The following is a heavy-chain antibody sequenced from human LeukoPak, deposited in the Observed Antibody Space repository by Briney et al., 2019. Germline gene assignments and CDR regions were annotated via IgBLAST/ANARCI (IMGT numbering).Heavy chain of an antibody. CDR3: AKSGGILWSAPRY. J-gene: IGHJ4*02. CDR1: GLTFSSYA. Sequence: GGSLRLSCAASGLTFSSYAMSWFRQAPGRGLEWVSAISGSGGSTYYADSVKGRFTISRDNSKNTLYLQMNSLRAEDTAVYYCAKSGGILWSAPRYWGQGTLVTVSS. D-gene: IGHD2-21*01. CDR2: ISGSGGST. V-gene: IGHV3-23*01.